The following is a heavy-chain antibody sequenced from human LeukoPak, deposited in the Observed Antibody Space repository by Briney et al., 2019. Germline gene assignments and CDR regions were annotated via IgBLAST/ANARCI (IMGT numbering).Heavy chain of an antibody. CDR3: AKGGATVIDY. CDR1: GFTFSNYW. Sequence: GGSLRLSCAASGFTFSNYWMHWVRQAPGKGLVWVSRINSDGSSTTSADSVKGRFTISTDNAKNTLYLQMNSLRAEDTAVYYCAKGGATVIDYWGQGTLVTVSS. J-gene: IGHJ4*02. CDR2: INSDGSST. V-gene: IGHV3-74*01. D-gene: IGHD4-17*01.